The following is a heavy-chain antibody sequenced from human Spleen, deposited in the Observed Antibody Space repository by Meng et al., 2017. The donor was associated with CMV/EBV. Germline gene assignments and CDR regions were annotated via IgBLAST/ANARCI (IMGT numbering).Heavy chain of an antibody. V-gene: IGHV1-18*01. CDR2: ISAYNGNT. Sequence: TSYGISWVRQAPGQGLEWMGWISAYNGNTNYAQKLQGRVTMTTDTSTSTAYMELSSLRSEDTAAYYCARDGRRRSGDSSGYQYYFDYWGQGTLVTVSS. CDR1: TSYG. D-gene: IGHD3-22*01. J-gene: IGHJ4*02. CDR3: ARDGRRRSGDSSGYQYYFDY.